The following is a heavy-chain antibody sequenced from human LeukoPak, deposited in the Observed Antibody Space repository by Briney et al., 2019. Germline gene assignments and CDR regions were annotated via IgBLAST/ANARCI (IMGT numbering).Heavy chain of an antibody. CDR1: GFTFSSYE. CDR2: IGSSGSTI. D-gene: IGHD3-10*01. V-gene: IGHV3-48*03. J-gene: IGHJ3*02. CDR3: ARDKGLWFGELSHGAFDI. Sequence: SGGSLRLSCAASGFTFSSYEMNWVRQAPGKGLEWVSNIGSSGSTIYYAGSVKGRFTISRDNAKNSLYLQMNSLRAEDTAVYYCARDKGLWFGELSHGAFDIWGQGTMVTVSS.